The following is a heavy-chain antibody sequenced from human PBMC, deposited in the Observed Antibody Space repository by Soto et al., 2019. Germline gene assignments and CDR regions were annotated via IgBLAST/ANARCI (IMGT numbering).Heavy chain of an antibody. Sequence: GASVKVSCKASGYTFTSYDINWVRQATGQGLEWMGWMNPNSGNTGYAQKFQGRVTMTRNTSISTAYMELSSLRSEDTAVYYCARAPSSSWYGWFDPWRQGTLVTVSS. D-gene: IGHD6-13*01. CDR1: GYTFTSYD. CDR2: MNPNSGNT. CDR3: ARAPSSSWYGWFDP. V-gene: IGHV1-8*01. J-gene: IGHJ5*02.